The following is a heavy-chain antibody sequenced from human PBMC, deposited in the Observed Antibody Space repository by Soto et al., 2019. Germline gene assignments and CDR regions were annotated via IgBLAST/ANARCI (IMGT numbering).Heavy chain of an antibody. D-gene: IGHD5-18*01. J-gene: IGHJ5*02. V-gene: IGHV1-46*03. CDR2: NNPSGSST. CDR1: GYTFTSYY. Sequence: ASVKVSCTASGYTFTSYYIHWVRQAPGQGLEWIGINNPSGSSTSYAQKFQGRVTMTRYTSTSTVYMELSSLRSEDTAVYYCARVYPSDTRYGYVGNNWFDPWGQGTLVTVSS. CDR3: ARVYPSDTRYGYVGNNWFDP.